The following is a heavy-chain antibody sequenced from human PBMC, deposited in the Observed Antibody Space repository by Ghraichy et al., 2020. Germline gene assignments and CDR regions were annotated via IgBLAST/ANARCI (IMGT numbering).Heavy chain of an antibody. V-gene: IGHV4-34*01. CDR3: ARGGWFGELFSPSRIRGYYFDY. J-gene: IGHJ4*02. CDR2: INHSGST. CDR1: GGSFSGYY. Sequence: SETLSLTCAVYGGSFSGYYWSWIRQPPGKGLEWIGEINHSGSTNYNPSLKSRVTISVDTSKNQFSLKLSSVTAADTAVYYCARGGWFGELFSPSRIRGYYFDYWGQGTLVTVSS. D-gene: IGHD3-10*01.